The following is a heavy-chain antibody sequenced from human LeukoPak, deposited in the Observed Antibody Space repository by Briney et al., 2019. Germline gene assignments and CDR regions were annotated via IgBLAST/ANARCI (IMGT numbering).Heavy chain of an antibody. CDR1: GHTLSELS. Sequence: ASVKVSCKVSGHTLSELSMHWVRQAPGKGLEWMGGFDPEDGETIYAQKFQGRVTMTEDTSTDTAYMELSSLRSEDTGVYYCATGRKLLGGNYYAMDVWGQGTTVTVSS. V-gene: IGHV1-24*01. D-gene: IGHD1-26*01. CDR3: ATGRKLLGGNYYAMDV. CDR2: FDPEDGET. J-gene: IGHJ6*02.